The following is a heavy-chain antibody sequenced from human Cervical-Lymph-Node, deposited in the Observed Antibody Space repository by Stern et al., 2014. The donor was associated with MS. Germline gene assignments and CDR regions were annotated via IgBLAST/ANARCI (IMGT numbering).Heavy chain of an antibody. CDR2: IIPILGIA. J-gene: IGHJ5*02. V-gene: IGHV1-69*04. CDR1: GGTFSSYT. D-gene: IGHD6-19*01. CDR3: ARDPKVDSIGSLDVDP. Sequence: QVQLVQSGAEVKKPGSSVKVSCKASGGTFSSYTISWVRQAPGQGLEWMGRIIPILGIANYAQKFQGRVTITADKSTSTAYMELSSLRSEDTAVYYCARDPKVDSIGSLDVDPWGQGTLVTVSS.